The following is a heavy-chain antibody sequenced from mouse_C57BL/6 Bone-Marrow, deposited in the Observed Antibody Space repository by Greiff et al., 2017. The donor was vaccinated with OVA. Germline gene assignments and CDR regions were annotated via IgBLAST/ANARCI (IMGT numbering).Heavy chain of an antibody. V-gene: IGHV1-39*01. CDR1: GYSFTDYN. J-gene: IGHJ1*03. CDR2: INPNSGTT. D-gene: IGHD1-1*01. Sequence: VQLKESGPELVKPGASVKISCKASGYSFTDYNMNWVKQSNGKSLEWIGVINPNSGTTSYNQKFKGQATLTVDQSSSTAYMPLTRLTSEDSAVYYCAFYDGSSYRYFDVWGTGTTVTVSS. CDR3: AFYDGSSYRYFDV.